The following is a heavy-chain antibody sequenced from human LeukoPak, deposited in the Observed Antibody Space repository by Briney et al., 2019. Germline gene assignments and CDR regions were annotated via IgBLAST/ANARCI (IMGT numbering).Heavy chain of an antibody. CDR2: IYYSGST. Sequence: PSETLSLTCTVSGGSISSSSYYWGWIRQPPGKGLEWIGSIYYSGSTYYNPSLKSRVTISVDTSKNQFSLKLSSVTAADTAVYYCARRIMITFGGVIALDYWGQGTLVTVSS. D-gene: IGHD3-16*02. J-gene: IGHJ4*02. CDR1: GGSISSSSYY. CDR3: ARRIMITFGGVIALDY. V-gene: IGHV4-39*01.